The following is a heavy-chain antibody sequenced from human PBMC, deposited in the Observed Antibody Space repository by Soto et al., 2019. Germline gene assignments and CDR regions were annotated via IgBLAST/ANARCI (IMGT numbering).Heavy chain of an antibody. V-gene: IGHV1-69*12. J-gene: IGHJ4*02. Sequence: QVQLVQSGAEVKKPGSSVKVSCKASGGTFSAYTLYWVRHAPGQGLEWMGGISPGIDIRDYAQKFQGRVTITADESTSTVYMQLSTLISEDTALYSSAGGMSFGGSCYLDVWGQGTLVTVSS. CDR2: ISPGIDIR. D-gene: IGHD2-15*01. CDR3: AGGMSFGGSCYLDV. CDR1: GGTFSAYT.